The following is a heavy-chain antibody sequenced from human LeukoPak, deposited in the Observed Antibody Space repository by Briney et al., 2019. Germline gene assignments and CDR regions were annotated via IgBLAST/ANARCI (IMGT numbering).Heavy chain of an antibody. D-gene: IGHD2-2*01. V-gene: IGHV3-23*01. Sequence: GGSLRLSCAASGFTFSSYAMSWVRQAPGKGLEWVSGISGSGGSTYYADSVKGRFTISRDNSKNTLYLQMNSLRAEDTAVYYCAREPEYCSSTSCYEGPNAFDIWGQGTMVTVSS. J-gene: IGHJ3*02. CDR1: GFTFSSYA. CDR2: ISGSGGST. CDR3: AREPEYCSSTSCYEGPNAFDI.